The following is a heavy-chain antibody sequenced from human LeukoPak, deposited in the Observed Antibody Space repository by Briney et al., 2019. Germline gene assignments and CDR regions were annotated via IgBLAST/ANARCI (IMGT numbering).Heavy chain of an antibody. D-gene: IGHD3-10*01. CDR1: GYSFTSYD. CDR2: ISAYNGNT. Sequence: ASVKVSCKASGYSFTSYDINWVRQAPGQGLEWMGWISAYNGNTNYAQKLQGRVTMTTDTSTSTAYMELRSLRPDDTAVYYCAREYGITMVRGVFDYWGQGTLVTVSS. J-gene: IGHJ4*02. CDR3: AREYGITMVRGVFDY. V-gene: IGHV1-18*04.